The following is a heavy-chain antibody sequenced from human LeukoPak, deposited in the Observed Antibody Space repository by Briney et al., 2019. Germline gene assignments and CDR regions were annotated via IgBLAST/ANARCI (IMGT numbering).Heavy chain of an antibody. J-gene: IGHJ4*02. V-gene: IGHV4-34*01. CDR1: GGSFSGYY. CDR2: IYYSGST. Sequence: SETLSLTCAVYGGSFSGYYWSWIRQPPGKGLEWIGSIYYSGSTYYNPSLKSRVTISVDTSKNQFSLKLTSVTAADTAVYYCASLGSHDSWGQGTLVTVSS. CDR3: ASLGSHDS. D-gene: IGHD7-27*01.